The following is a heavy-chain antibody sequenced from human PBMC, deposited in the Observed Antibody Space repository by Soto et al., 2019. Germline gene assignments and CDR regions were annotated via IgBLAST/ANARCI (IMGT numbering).Heavy chain of an antibody. J-gene: IGHJ6*02. CDR3: ARRKVAARPPGYGMDV. D-gene: IGHD6-6*01. CDR2: IDPSDSYT. Sequence: GESLKISCKGSGYSFTSYWISWVRQMPGKGLEWMGRIDPSDSYTNYSPSFQGHVTISADKSISTAYLQWSSLKASDTAMYYCARRKVAARPPGYGMDVGCQGTTVTVSS. V-gene: IGHV5-10-1*01. CDR1: GYSFTSYW.